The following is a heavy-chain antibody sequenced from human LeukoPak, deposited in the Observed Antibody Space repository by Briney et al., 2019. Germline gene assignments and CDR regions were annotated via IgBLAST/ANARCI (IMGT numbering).Heavy chain of an antibody. J-gene: IGHJ4*02. CDR1: GFTFSSYG. D-gene: IGHD3-10*01. CDR2: ISHDGSNK. Sequence: GGSLTLSCAASGFTFSSYGMHWVRQAPGKGLEWVAVISHDGSNKYYADSVKGRFTISRDNSKNTLYLQMNSLRAEDTAVYYCAKDQYYYGSGFFWGQGTLVTVSS. CDR3: AKDQYYYGSGFF. V-gene: IGHV3-30*18.